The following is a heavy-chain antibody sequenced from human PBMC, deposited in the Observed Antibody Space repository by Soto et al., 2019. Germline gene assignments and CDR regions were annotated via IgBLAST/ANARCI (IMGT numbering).Heavy chain of an antibody. Sequence: QVHLVQTGAEVKKPGASLRVSCKASGYTFSNHAMEWVRQAPGQGLEWMGGIKTGDGHTRYAETFQGRVTITRDTSATTVYMELRSLTSEDTAVYYCARGSVSLEYWGQGTLVTVSS. J-gene: IGHJ4*02. V-gene: IGHV1-3*04. CDR1: GYTFSNHA. D-gene: IGHD3-10*01. CDR2: IKTGDGHT. CDR3: ARGSVSLEY.